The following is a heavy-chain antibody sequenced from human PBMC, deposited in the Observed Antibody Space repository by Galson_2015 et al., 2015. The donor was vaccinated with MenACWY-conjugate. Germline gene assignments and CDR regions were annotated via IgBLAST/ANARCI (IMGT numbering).Heavy chain of an antibody. CDR3: VREYKGTEQWLFDFDY. CDR1: GFTFSSYW. D-gene: IGHD6-19*01. Sequence: SLRLSCAASGFTFSSYWMSWVRQAPGKGLEWVANIKQDGSEKYYVDSVKGRFTISRDNAKYSLYLQMNSLRAEDTAVYYCVREYKGTEQWLFDFDYWGQGTLVTVSS. J-gene: IGHJ4*02. V-gene: IGHV3-7*03. CDR2: IKQDGSEK.